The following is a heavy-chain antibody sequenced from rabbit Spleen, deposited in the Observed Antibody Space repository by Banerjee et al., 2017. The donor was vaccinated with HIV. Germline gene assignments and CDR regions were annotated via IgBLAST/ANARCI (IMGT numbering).Heavy chain of an antibody. CDR3: ARNDAAYGWVDL. Sequence: QSLEESGGDLVKPGGTLTLTCKASGIDFSSYYYMCWVRQAPGKGLELIACIYTSSGSTYYASWAKGRFTISKTSSTTVTLQMTSLTAADTATYFCARNDAAYGWVDLWGPGTLVTVS. CDR1: GIDFSSYYY. D-gene: IGHD6-1*01. V-gene: IGHV1S40*01. CDR2: IYTSSGST. J-gene: IGHJ4*01.